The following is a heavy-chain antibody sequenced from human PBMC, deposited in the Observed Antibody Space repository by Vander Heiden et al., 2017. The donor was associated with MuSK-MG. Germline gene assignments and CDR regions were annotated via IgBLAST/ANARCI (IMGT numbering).Heavy chain of an antibody. V-gene: IGHV3-73*01. Sequence: EVQLVESGGGLVQPGGSLKLSCAASGFTFSGSAMHGVRQASGKGLEWVGRIRSKANSYATAYAASVKGRFTISRDDSKNTAYLQMNSLKTEDTAVYYCTFFRPQGGYWGQGTLVTVSS. CDR1: GFTFSGSA. CDR2: IRSKANSYAT. J-gene: IGHJ4*02. D-gene: IGHD2-15*01. CDR3: TFFRPQGGY.